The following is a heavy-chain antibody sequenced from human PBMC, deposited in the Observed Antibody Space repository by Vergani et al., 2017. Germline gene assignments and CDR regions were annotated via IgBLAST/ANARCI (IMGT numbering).Heavy chain of an antibody. V-gene: IGHV1-69*01. J-gene: IGHJ6*02. CDR2: IIPIFGTA. D-gene: IGHD3-22*01. CDR1: GGTFSSYA. CDR3: GRERNYYDSSGYYYYYYGMDV. Sequence: QVQLVQSGAEVKKPGSSVKFSCKASGGTFSSYAISWVRQAPGQGLEWMGGIIPIFGTANYAQKFQGRVTITADESTGTAYMEMSSLRYEDTTVYYCGRERNYYDSSGYYYYYYGMDVWGQGP.